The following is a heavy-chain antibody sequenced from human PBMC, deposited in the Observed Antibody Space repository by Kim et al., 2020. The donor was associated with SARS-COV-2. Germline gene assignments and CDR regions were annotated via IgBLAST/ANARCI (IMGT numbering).Heavy chain of an antibody. CDR2: MNPNSGNT. CDR1: GYTFTSYD. D-gene: IGHD3-10*01. CDR3: ARRYFGSGSYYTDY. V-gene: IGHV1-8*01. Sequence: ASVKVSCKASGYTFTSYDINWVRQATGQGLEWMGWMNPNSGNTGYAQKFQGRVNMTRNTSISTAYMELSSLSSEDTAIYYCARRYFGSGSYYTDYWAREPWSPSPQ. J-gene: IGHJ4*02.